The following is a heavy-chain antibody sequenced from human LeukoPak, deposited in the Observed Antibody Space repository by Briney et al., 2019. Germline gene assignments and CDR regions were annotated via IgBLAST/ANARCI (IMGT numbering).Heavy chain of an antibody. CDR1: GGSISSGGYS. CDR3: ARGSPGLAAAEYNWFDP. J-gene: IGHJ5*02. Sequence: PSETLSLTCAVSGGSISSGGYSWSWIRQPPGKGLEWIGYIYHSGSTYYNPSLKSRVTISVDRSKNQFSLKLSSVTAADTAVYYCARGSPGLAAAEYNWFDPWGQGTLVTVSS. CDR2: IYHSGST. V-gene: IGHV4-30-2*01. D-gene: IGHD6-13*01.